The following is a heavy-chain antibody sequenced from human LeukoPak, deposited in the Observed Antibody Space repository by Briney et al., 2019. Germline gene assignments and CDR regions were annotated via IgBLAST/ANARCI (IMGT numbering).Heavy chain of an antibody. Sequence: GGSLRLSCAAPGFTLSSYGVNWVRQAPGKGLEWVSFITNNGWTIYYADSVKGRFTISRDDAKNSVYLQMNSLRADDTAIYHCARDIRPPPERYFDLWGRGTLVTVSS. D-gene: IGHD1-14*01. J-gene: IGHJ2*01. CDR3: ARDIRPPPERYFDL. CDR2: ITNNGWTI. CDR1: GFTLSSYG. V-gene: IGHV3-48*03.